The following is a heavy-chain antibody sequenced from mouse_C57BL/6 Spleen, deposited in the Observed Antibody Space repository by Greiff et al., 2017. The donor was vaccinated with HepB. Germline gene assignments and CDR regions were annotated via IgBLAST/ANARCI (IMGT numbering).Heavy chain of an antibody. CDR2: IRNKANGYTT. CDR3: ARYPYPYYFDY. J-gene: IGHJ2*01. CDR1: GFTFTDYY. Sequence: VQLKESGGGLVQPGGSLSLSCAASGFTFTDYYMSWVRQPPGKALEWLGFIRNKANGYTTEYSASVKGRFTISRDNSQSILYLQMNALRAEDSATYYCARYPYPYYFDYWGQGTTLTVSS. D-gene: IGHD6-5*01. V-gene: IGHV7-3*01.